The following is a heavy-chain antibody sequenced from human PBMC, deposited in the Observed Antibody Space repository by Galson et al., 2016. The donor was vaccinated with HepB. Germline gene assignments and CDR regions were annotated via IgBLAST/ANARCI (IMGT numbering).Heavy chain of an antibody. J-gene: IGHJ4*02. CDR3: ARGQQGSYMAY. D-gene: IGHD1-26*01. CDR2: SQHTGNT. CDR1: GGSVSSDNYF. Sequence: SETLSLTCIVSGGSVSSDNYFWSWIRQPPGKGLEWIGFSQHTGNTHSNPSLKSRVTISVDTSKNQFSLKMTSVTAADTAIYYCARGQQGSYMAYWGLGTLVTVSS. V-gene: IGHV4-61*01.